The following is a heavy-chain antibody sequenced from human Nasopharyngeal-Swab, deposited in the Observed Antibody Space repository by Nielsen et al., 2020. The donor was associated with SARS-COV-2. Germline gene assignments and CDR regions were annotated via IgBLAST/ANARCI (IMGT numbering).Heavy chain of an antibody. V-gene: IGHV3-9*01. D-gene: IGHD1-14*01. CDR1: GFTFDDYA. CDR2: ISWNSGST. J-gene: IGHJ5*02. Sequence: GGSLRLSCAASGFTFDDYAMHWVRQAPGKGLEWVSGISWNSGSTGYADSVKGRFTISRDNAKNSLYLQMNSLRAEDTALYYCVRSPSSISPGWFDPWGQGTLVTVSS. CDR3: VRSPSSISPGWFDP.